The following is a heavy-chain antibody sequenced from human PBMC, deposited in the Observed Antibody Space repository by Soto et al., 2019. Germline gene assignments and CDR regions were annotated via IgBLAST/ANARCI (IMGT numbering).Heavy chain of an antibody. J-gene: IGHJ4*02. Sequence: PGGSLRLSCAASGVTVSSNYMSWVRQAPGKGLEWVSVIYSGGSTYYADSVKGRFTISRDNSKNTLYLQMSSLRAEDTAVYYCVKILQYSYGLPHWGQGTLVTVSS. CDR1: GVTVSSNY. V-gene: IGHV3-66*01. CDR2: IYSGGST. D-gene: IGHD5-18*01. CDR3: VKILQYSYGLPH.